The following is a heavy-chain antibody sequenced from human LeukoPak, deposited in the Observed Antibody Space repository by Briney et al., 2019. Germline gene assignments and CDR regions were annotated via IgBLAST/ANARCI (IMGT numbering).Heavy chain of an antibody. CDR1: GGSISSGGYY. Sequence: SETLSLTCTVSGGSISSGGYYWSWIRQHPGKGLEWIGYIYYSGSTYYNPSLKSRVTISVDTSKNQFSLKLSSVTAADTAVYYCARENYESSGYKVDYWGQGTLITVSS. V-gene: IGHV4-31*03. CDR2: IYYSGST. J-gene: IGHJ4*02. CDR3: ARENYESSGYKVDY. D-gene: IGHD3-22*01.